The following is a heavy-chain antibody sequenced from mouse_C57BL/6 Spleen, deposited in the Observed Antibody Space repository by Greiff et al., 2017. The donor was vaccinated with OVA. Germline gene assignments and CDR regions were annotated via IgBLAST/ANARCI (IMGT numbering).Heavy chain of an antibody. CDR2: ISYSGST. CDR3: ARGGSYYGSRDDYFDY. Sequence: EVQLQQSGPGMVKPSQSLSLTCTVTGYSITSGYVWHWIRHFPGNKLEWMGYISYSGSTNYHPSLKSRISITHDTSKNHFFLKLNSVTTEDTATYYCARGGSYYGSRDDYFDYWGQGTTLTVSS. J-gene: IGHJ2*01. CDR1: GYSITSGYV. V-gene: IGHV3-1*01. D-gene: IGHD1-1*01.